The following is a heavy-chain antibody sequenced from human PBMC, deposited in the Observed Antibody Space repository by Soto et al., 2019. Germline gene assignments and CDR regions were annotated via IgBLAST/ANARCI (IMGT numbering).Heavy chain of an antibody. CDR2: IKSKTDGGTT. D-gene: IGHD2-15*01. CDR1: GFTFSNAW. J-gene: IGHJ6*02. Sequence: GGSLRLSCAASGFTFSNAWMNWVRQAPGKGLEWVGRIKSKTDGGTTDYAAPVKGRFTISRDDSKNTLYLQMNSLKTEDTAVYYCTTDSPMVVAAYGMDVWGQGTTVTVSS. CDR3: TTDSPMVVAAYGMDV. V-gene: IGHV3-15*07.